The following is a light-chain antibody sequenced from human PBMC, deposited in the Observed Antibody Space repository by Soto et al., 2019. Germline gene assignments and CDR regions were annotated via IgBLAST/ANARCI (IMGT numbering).Light chain of an antibody. CDR3: QQTFSLPYT. V-gene: IGKV1-39*01. J-gene: IGKJ2*01. CDR2: SAS. CDR1: ENSASY. Sequence: IQMTQSPSSLSASVGDRATVNCRTSENSASYVSWFQQRPGKAPNLLIYSASTLHTGVSSRFSGNGSGTHFTLTVERLQAEDVATYYCQQTFSLPYTFGQGTKVEI.